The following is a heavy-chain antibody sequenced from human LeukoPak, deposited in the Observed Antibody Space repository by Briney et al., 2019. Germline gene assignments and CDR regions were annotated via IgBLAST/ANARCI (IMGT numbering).Heavy chain of an antibody. CDR3: SREGSYIYGYSYHYYYMDV. J-gene: IGHJ6*03. V-gene: IGHV4-59*01. Sequence: KPSETLSLTCTVSGDSISNYYWSWIRQPPGKGLEWLGQIYYSGSTTYNPSLKSRVTISVDTSKNQLSLKVTSVTAADTAVYYCSREGSYIYGYSYHYYYMDVWGKGTTVTVSS. CDR1: GDSISNYY. CDR2: IYYSGST. D-gene: IGHD5-18*01.